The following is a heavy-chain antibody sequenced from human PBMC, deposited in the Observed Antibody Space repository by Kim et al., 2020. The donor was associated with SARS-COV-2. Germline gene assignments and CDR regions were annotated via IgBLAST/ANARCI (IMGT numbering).Heavy chain of an antibody. V-gene: IGHV1-3*01. J-gene: IGHJ4*02. D-gene: IGHD4-17*01. CDR3: ARDWMTTGFDY. Sequence: YSQQFQDRVTITKDISAITVYMDLSSLKSEDTAVYYCARDWMTTGFDYWGQGTLVTVSS.